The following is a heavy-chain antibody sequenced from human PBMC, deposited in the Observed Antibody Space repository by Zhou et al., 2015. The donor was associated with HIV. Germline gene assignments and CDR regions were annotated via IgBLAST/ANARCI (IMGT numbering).Heavy chain of an antibody. CDR3: GKTSYRGDAY. Sequence: EVQLVESGGRLSSAGGGSLRLSCAASGFTFSDYWMHWIRQAPGKGLVWVSRINDDGSGSQYADSVKGRFTISRDNAKNTLYLQLNSLRVEDTAIYYCGKTSYRGDAYWGQGTLVTVSS. CDR1: GFTFSDYW. CDR2: INDDGSGS. J-gene: IGHJ4*02. V-gene: IGHV3-74*03. D-gene: IGHD3-10*01.